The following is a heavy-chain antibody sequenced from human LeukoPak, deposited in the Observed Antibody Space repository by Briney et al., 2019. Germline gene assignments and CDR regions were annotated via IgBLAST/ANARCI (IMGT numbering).Heavy chain of an antibody. CDR2: INHSGST. Sequence: SETLSLTCAVYGGSFSGYYWSWIRQPPGKGLEWSGEINHSGSTNYTPSLKSRVTISVDTSKNQFSLKLSSVTAADTAVYYCARGRIAARRSRALGYWGQGTLVTVS. V-gene: IGHV4-34*01. CDR1: GGSFSGYY. D-gene: IGHD6-6*01. J-gene: IGHJ4*02. CDR3: ARGRIAARRSRALGY.